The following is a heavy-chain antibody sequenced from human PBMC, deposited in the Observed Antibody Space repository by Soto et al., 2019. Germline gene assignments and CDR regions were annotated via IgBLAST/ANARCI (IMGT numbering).Heavy chain of an antibody. J-gene: IGHJ4*01. CDR1: GFTFSDSW. V-gene: IGHV3-7*03. CDR2: INQHETEK. CDR3: AIGDSFDF. Sequence: GGSLRLSCAASGFTFSDSWMSWVRQFPGTGLEWVANINQHETEKHYVDSVKGRLTISRDNAKNSLFLQMNSLRAEDTAIYYCAIGDSFDFWGQGTPVTVSS.